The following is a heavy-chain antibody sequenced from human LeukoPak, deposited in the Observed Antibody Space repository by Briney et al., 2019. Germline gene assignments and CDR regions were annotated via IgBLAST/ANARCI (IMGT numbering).Heavy chain of an antibody. V-gene: IGHV3-33*08. Sequence: GGSLRLSCAVSGLTFRSFWMSWVRQAPGKGLEWVAVIWYDGSNKYYADSVKGRFTISRDNSKNTLYLQMNSLRAEDTAVYYCARDSYAFDIWGQGTMVTVSS. J-gene: IGHJ3*02. CDR3: ARDSYAFDI. CDR1: GLTFRSFW. CDR2: IWYDGSNK.